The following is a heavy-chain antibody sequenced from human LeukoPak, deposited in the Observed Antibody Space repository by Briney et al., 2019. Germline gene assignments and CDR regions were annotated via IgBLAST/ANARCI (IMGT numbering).Heavy chain of an antibody. J-gene: IGHJ4*02. CDR2: IYYSGST. V-gene: IGHV4-39*07. D-gene: IGHD3-16*01. CDR3: ARRVAPGLRLDY. Sequence: SETLSLTCTVSGGSISSSSYYWGWIRQPPGKGLEWIGSIYYSGSTYYNPSLKSRVTISVDTSKNQFSLKLSSVTAADTAVYYCARRVAPGLRLDYWGQGTLVTVS. CDR1: GGSISSSSYY.